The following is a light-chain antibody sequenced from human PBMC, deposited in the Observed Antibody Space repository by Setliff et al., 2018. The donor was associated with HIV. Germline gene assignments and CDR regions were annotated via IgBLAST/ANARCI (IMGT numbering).Light chain of an antibody. CDR3: CSHAGGNTYI. CDR1: SSDVGTYNF. J-gene: IGLJ1*01. CDR2: EGT. V-gene: IGLV2-23*01. Sequence: QSALTQPASVSGSPGQSIPISCTGTSSDVGTYNFVSWYQQHPGKAPKLIIFEGTKRLSGVSNRFSDSNSGNTASLTISGLQPEDEADYYCCSHAGGNTYIFGSGTKV.